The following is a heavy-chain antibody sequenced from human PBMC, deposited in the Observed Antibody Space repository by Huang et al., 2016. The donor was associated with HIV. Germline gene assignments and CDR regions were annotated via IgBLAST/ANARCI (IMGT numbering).Heavy chain of an antibody. J-gene: IGHJ4*02. CDR2: ISCDARTK. CDR3: AKGGSAAAVLDF. V-gene: IGHV3-30*18. D-gene: IGHD6-13*01. Sequence: QVQLVESGGGVVQPGRSLRISCAASGFTFSSYGMHWVRQAPGKGLEWVAVISCDARTKYYADSGQGRFGITRDNSKATVYLQLNSLRVEDTAVYYCAKGGSAAAVLDFWGQGTLVTVSS. CDR1: GFTFSSYG.